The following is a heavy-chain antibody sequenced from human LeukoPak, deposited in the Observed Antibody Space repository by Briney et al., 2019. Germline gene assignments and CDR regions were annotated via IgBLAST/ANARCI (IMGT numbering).Heavy chain of an antibody. D-gene: IGHD6-6*01. CDR3: AKDPRSSARYSFDY. J-gene: IGHJ4*02. CDR2: ISSSSSYI. CDR1: GFTFSSYS. Sequence: GGSLRLSCAASGFTFSSYSMNWVRQAPGKGLEWVSSISSSSSYIYYADSVKGRFTISRDNSKNTLYLQMDSLRADDTAVYYCAKDPRSSARYSFDYWGQGTLVTVSS. V-gene: IGHV3-21*04.